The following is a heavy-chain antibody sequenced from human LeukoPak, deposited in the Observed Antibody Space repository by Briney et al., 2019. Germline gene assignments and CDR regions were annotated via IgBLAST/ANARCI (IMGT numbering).Heavy chain of an antibody. D-gene: IGHD6-19*01. CDR2: IIPTFGTA. CDR1: GGTFSSYA. J-gene: IGHJ4*02. Sequence: SVKVSCKAPGGTFSSYAISWVRQAPGQGLEWMGGIIPTFGTANYAQKFQGRVTITADKSTSTAYMELSSLRSEDTAVYYCARNPYSSGWSGDYWGQGTLVTVSS. CDR3: ARNPYSSGWSGDY. V-gene: IGHV1-69*06.